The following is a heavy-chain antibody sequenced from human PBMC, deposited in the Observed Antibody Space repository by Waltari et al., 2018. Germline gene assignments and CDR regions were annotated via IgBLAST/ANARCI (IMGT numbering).Heavy chain of an antibody. Sequence: HVQLVQSGAEVKKPGSSVKVSCKASGDSFGGYGISWVRLAPGQGLEWMGVTIPRFWIPEYSKKCQESITITADESTSTAYMELIRLCSEDTAIYYCARHELGISQYYYNMYVWGQGTTVTISS. CDR2: TIPRFWIP. D-gene: IGHD3-16*01. CDR3: ARHELGISQYYYNMYV. V-gene: IGHV1-69*12. CDR1: GDSFGGYG. J-gene: IGHJ6*03.